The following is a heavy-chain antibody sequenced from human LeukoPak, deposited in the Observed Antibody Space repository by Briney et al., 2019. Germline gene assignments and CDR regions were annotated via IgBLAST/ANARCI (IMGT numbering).Heavy chain of an antibody. J-gene: IGHJ4*02. CDR1: GFTFSTYW. D-gene: IGHD2-15*01. CDR2: MKRDGSEI. Sequence: GGSLGLSCSASGFTFSTYWMSWVRQAPGKGLEWVANMKRDGSEIYYVDSVKGRFTISRDNAKNSLFLQMNSLRAEDTAVYYCARRYFDHWGQGTLVTVSS. V-gene: IGHV3-7*01. CDR3: ARRYFDH.